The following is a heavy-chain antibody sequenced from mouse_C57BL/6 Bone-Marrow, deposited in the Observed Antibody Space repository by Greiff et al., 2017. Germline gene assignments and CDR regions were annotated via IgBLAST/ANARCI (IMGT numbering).Heavy chain of an antibody. Sequence: QVQLQQPGAELVKPGASVKLSCKASGYTFTSYWMQWVKQRPGQGLEWIGEIDPSDSYTNDNQKFKGKATLTVDTSSSTAYMQLSSLTSEDSAVYYCAREVVMYYFDYWGEGTTLTVSS. V-gene: IGHV1-50*01. CDR2: IDPSDSYT. CDR1: GYTFTSYW. J-gene: IGHJ2*01. CDR3: AREVVMYYFDY. D-gene: IGHD1-1*01.